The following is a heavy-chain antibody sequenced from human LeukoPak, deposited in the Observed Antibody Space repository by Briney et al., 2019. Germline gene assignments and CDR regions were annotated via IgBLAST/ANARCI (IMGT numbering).Heavy chain of an antibody. CDR1: GYTLTELS. J-gene: IGHJ3*02. D-gene: IGHD5-18*01. CDR2: FDPEDGET. Sequence: GASVKVSCKVSGYTLTELSMHWVRQAPGKGLEWMGGFDPEDGETIYAQKFQGRVTMTEDTSTDTAYMELSSLRSEDTAVYYCATDWGLDTAMVTDAFDIWGQGTMVIVSS. V-gene: IGHV1-24*01. CDR3: ATDWGLDTAMVTDAFDI.